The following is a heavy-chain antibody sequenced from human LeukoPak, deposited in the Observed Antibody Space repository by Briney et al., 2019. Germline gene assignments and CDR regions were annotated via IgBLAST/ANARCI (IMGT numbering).Heavy chain of an antibody. Sequence: GESLRLSCAASGFTFSSYAMSWVRQAPGKGLECVSDISTSGGSTYYADSVKGRFTISRDNSKNTLYLQMNSLRAEDTAVYYCAKVVGPTPYFFDYWGQGTLVTVSS. D-gene: IGHD1-26*01. V-gene: IGHV3-23*01. J-gene: IGHJ4*02. CDR1: GFTFSSYA. CDR2: ISTSGGST. CDR3: AKVVGPTPYFFDY.